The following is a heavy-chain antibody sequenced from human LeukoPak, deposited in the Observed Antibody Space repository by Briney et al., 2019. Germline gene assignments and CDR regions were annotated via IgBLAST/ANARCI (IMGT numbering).Heavy chain of an antibody. D-gene: IGHD7-27*01. CDR2: VNSDGSGT. V-gene: IGHV3-74*01. CDR1: GFSFSSNW. CDR3: ATSLGPLTDY. J-gene: IGHJ4*02. Sequence: GGSLRLSCAASGFSFSSNWMHWVRQAPGKGLVWVSRVNSDGSGTSYADSVKGRFTISRDNAKDTLYLQMNSLRAEDTAVYYCATSLGPLTDYWGQGTLVTVSS.